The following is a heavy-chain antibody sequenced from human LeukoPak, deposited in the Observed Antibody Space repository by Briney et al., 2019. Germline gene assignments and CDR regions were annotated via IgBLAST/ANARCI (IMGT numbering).Heavy chain of an antibody. Sequence: GGSLRLSCVASGFTFSSYWMSWVRQAPGKGLEWVANIKQDGSEIHYVDSVKGRFTISRDNAKKSLYLQMNSLGAEDTAVYYCARDRDSSGWYAYDYWGQGTLVTVSS. D-gene: IGHD6-19*01. CDR3: ARDRDSSGWYAYDY. CDR1: GFTFSSYW. V-gene: IGHV3-7*01. J-gene: IGHJ4*02. CDR2: IKQDGSEI.